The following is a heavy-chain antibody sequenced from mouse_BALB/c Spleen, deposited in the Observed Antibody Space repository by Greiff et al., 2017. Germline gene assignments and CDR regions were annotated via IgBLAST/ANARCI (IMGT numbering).Heavy chain of an antibody. D-gene: IGHD4-1*02. V-gene: IGHV5-17*02. CDR3: ARSNWDYAMDY. CDR2: ISSGSSTI. CDR1: GFTFSSFG. Sequence: DVQLQESGGGLVQPGGSRKLSCAASGFTFSSFGMHWVRQAPEKGLEWVAYISSGSSTIYYADTVKGRFTISRDNPKNTLFLQMTSLRSEDTAMYYCARSNWDYAMDYWGQGTSVTVSA. J-gene: IGHJ4*01.